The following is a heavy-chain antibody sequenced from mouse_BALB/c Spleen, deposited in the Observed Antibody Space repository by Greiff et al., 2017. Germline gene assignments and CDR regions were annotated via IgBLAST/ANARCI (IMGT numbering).Heavy chain of an antibody. V-gene: IGHV1-82*01. CDR3: AREEVRRTLIDYAMDY. D-gene: IGHD2-14*01. CDR1: GYAFSSSW. CDR2: IYPGDGDT. J-gene: IGHJ4*01. Sequence: QVQLQQSGPELVKPGASVKISCKASGYAFSSSWMNWVKQRPGQGLEWIGRIYPGDGDTNYNGKFKGKATLTADKSSSTAYMQLSSLTSVDSAVYFCAREEVRRTLIDYAMDYWGQGTSVTVSS.